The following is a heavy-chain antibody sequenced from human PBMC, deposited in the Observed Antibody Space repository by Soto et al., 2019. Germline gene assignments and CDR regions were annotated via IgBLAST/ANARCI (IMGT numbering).Heavy chain of an antibody. Sequence: QVQLVQSGAEVKKPGSSVKVSCKVSGGRFNTNAISWLRQAPGQGLEWMGGIIAIFDKPNYAQKFQDRVTMTADESTSTACMELSSLRSKDRAVYFCTREAHGGNFESWGQGTLVTVSS. CDR1: GGRFNTNA. D-gene: IGHD2-15*01. J-gene: IGHJ4*02. V-gene: IGHV1-69*12. CDR3: TREAHGGNFES. CDR2: IIAIFDKP.